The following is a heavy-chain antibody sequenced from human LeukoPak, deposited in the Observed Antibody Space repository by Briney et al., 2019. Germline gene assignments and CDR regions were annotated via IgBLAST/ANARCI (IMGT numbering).Heavy chain of an antibody. J-gene: IGHJ4*02. CDR2: IGSDGRA. V-gene: IGHV3-23*01. Sequence: PWESLRLSCAASGFTFSTNAMNWVRQPPGKGLEWVSGIGSDGRAFYTDSVKGRFTISRDNSKYTLYVQMNSLRVEDTAVYYCARRSGWSYYFDYWGQGTLVTVSS. CDR3: ARRSGWSYYFDY. D-gene: IGHD6-19*01. CDR1: GFTFSTNA.